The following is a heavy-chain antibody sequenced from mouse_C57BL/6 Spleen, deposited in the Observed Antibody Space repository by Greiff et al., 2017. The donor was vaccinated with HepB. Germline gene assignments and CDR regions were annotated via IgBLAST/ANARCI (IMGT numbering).Heavy chain of an antibody. D-gene: IGHD2-3*01. CDR1: GYAFSSSW. CDR2: IYPGDGDT. V-gene: IGHV1-82*01. CDR3: ARSGIYDGYPYYFDY. J-gene: IGHJ2*01. Sequence: VKLMESGPELVKPGASVKISCKASGYAFSSSWMNWVKQRPGKGLEWIGRIYPGDGDTNYNGKFKGKATLTADKSSSTAYMQLSSLTSEDSAVYFCARSGIYDGYPYYFDYWGQGTTLTVSS.